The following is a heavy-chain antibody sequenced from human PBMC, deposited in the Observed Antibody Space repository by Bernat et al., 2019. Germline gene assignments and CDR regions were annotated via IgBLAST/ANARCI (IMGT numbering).Heavy chain of an antibody. D-gene: IGHD2-15*01. CDR3: ARDRANIVVVVAADYYFDY. V-gene: IGHV1-46*01. J-gene: IGHJ4*02. CDR1: GYTFTSYY. CDR2: INPSGGST. Sequence: QVQLVQSGAEVKKPGASVKVSCKASGYTFTSYYMHWVRQAPGQGLEWMGIINPSGGSTSYAQKFQGRVTMTRDTSTSTVYMELSSLRSEDTAVYYCARDRANIVVVVAADYYFDYWGQGTLVTVSS.